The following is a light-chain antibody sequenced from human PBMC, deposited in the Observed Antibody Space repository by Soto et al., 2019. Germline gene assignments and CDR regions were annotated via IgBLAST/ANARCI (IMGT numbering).Light chain of an antibody. V-gene: IGLV7-43*01. J-gene: IGLJ3*02. CDR1: TGAVTSGYY. Sequence: QAVVTQQPSLTVSPGGTVTLTCASSTGAVTSGYYPNWFQQKPGQAPRALIYSASSTHSWTPARFSGSLLGGKAALTLSGVQPEDEAEYYCLLYYGGVWVFGGGTKVTVL. CDR2: SAS. CDR3: LLYYGGVWV.